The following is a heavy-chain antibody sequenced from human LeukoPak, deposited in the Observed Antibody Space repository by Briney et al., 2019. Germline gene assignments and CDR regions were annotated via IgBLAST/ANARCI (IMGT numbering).Heavy chain of an antibody. CDR2: IYYSGST. V-gene: IGHV4-59*08. J-gene: IGHJ6*03. CDR1: GGSISSYY. CDR3: ARTHPDYYYYYMDV. Sequence: PPETLSLTCTVSGGSISSYYWSWIRQPPGKGLEWIGYIYYSGSTNYNPSLKSRVTISVDTSKNQFSLKLSSVTATDTAVYYCARTHPDYYYYYMDVWGKGTTVTVSS.